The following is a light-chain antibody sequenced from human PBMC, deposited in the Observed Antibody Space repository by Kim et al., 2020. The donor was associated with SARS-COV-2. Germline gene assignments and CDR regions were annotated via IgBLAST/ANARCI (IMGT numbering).Light chain of an antibody. J-gene: IGKJ4*01. CDR1: QSVSSY. V-gene: IGKV3-11*01. Sequence: LSPGERATLTCRANQSVSSYLGWYQQKPGQAPRLLIYDASNRATGIPARFSGSGFGTDFTLTIASLEPEDFAVYYCQQRGNWPLTFGGGTKVDIK. CDR3: QQRGNWPLT. CDR2: DAS.